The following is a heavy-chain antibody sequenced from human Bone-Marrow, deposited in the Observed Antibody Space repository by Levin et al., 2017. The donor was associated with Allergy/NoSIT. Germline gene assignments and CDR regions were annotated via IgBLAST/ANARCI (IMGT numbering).Heavy chain of an antibody. V-gene: IGHV4-39*01. D-gene: IGHD2-2*01. CDR1: GGSISSSSYY. CDR2: IYYSGST. Sequence: SETLSLTCTVSGGSISSSSYYWGWIRQPPGKGLEWIGSIYYSGSTYYNPSLKSRVTISVDTSKNQFSLKLSSVTAADTAVYYCARPLRPLNCSSTSCMPPYMDVWGKGTTVTVSS. J-gene: IGHJ6*03. CDR3: ARPLRPLNCSSTSCMPPYMDV.